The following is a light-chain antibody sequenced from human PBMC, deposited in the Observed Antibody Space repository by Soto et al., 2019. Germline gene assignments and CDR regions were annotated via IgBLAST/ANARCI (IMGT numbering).Light chain of an antibody. CDR2: KAS. CDR3: QQYTGYPVT. Sequence: DIKMTQSPSTLSASVGDSVTITCRASQSISNWLAWYQQKPGKAPKLLIYKASNLESGVPSGFSGSGSGTEFTLTVSNLQPDDFATYYCQQYTGYPVTFGQGTRLEIK. CDR1: QSISNW. V-gene: IGKV1-5*03. J-gene: IGKJ5*01.